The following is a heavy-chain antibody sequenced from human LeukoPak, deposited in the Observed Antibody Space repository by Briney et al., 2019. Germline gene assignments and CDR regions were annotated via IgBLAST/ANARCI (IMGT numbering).Heavy chain of an antibody. Sequence: SETLSLTCTVSGGSISSYYWSWIRQPAWKGLEWIGRIYTSGSTNYNPSLKSRVTMSVDTSKNQFSLKLSSVTAADTAVYYCARVVVIGWSSSWYNWFDPWGQGTLVTVSS. D-gene: IGHD6-13*01. J-gene: IGHJ5*02. CDR1: GGSISSYY. V-gene: IGHV4-4*07. CDR3: ARVVVIGWSSSWYNWFDP. CDR2: IYTSGST.